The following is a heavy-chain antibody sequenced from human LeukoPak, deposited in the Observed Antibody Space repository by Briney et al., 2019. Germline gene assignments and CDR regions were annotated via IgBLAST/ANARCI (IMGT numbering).Heavy chain of an antibody. CDR2: IIPIFGTA. CDR1: GGTFSSYA. CDR3: ASVTTVTTKGHGAFDV. Sequence: ASVKVSCKASGGTFSSYAISWVRQAPGQGLEWMGGIIPIFGTANYAQKFQGRVTITADESTSTAYMELSSLRSEDTAVYYCASVTTVTTKGHGAFDVWGQGTMVTVSS. D-gene: IGHD4-17*01. J-gene: IGHJ3*01. V-gene: IGHV1-69*01.